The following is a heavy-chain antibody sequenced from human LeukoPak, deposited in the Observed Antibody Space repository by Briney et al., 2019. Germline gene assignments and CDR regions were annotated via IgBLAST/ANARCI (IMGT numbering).Heavy chain of an antibody. CDR3: ARLYGGKRNY. Sequence: SETLSLTCTVSGGSISSYYWSWIRQPPGKGLEWIGEINHSGSTNYNPSLKSRVTISVDTSKNQFSLKLSSVTAADTAVYYCARLYGGKRNYWGQGTLVTVSS. V-gene: IGHV4-34*01. J-gene: IGHJ4*02. CDR1: GGSISSYY. D-gene: IGHD4-23*01. CDR2: INHSGST.